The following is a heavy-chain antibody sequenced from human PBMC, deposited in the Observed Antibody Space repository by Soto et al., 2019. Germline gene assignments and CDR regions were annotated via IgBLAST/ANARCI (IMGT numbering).Heavy chain of an antibody. CDR3: SRGTSIPASGDY. CDR1: GYTFTNYG. D-gene: IGHD6-6*01. Sequence: QVQLVQSGAEVKKPGASVKVSCKASGYTFTNYGINWVRQAPGQGLEWLGWVSAYNGEKRYAQRVKGRVITTADTDKTNAYMEFRGRRSADTAVYYCSRGTSIPASGDYWGQGTRVTVSS. J-gene: IGHJ4*01. CDR2: VSAYNGEK. V-gene: IGHV1-18*01.